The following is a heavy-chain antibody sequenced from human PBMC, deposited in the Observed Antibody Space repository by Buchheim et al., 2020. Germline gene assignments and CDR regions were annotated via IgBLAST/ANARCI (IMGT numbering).Heavy chain of an antibody. D-gene: IGHD4-11*01. CDR1: GFTFSSYW. CDR2: IKQDGSEK. V-gene: IGHV3-7*01. CDR3: ARAHYNNFLNWFDP. Sequence: EVQLVESGGGLVQPGGSLRLSCAASGFTFSSYWMSWVRQAPGKGLEWVANIKQDGSEKYYVDSVKGRFTISRDTDQKSLYLQMNSLRAEDTAVYYCARAHYNNFLNWFDPWGQGTL. J-gene: IGHJ5*02.